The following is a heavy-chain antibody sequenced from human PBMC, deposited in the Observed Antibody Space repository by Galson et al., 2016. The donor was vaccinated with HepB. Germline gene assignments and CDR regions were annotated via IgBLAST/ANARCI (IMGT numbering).Heavy chain of an antibody. V-gene: IGHV3-33*01. J-gene: IGHJ3*02. CDR3: ARGGYGDYDDAFDI. CDR2: IWYDGTNK. D-gene: IGHD4-17*01. CDR1: GFTFSRYG. Sequence: SLRLSCAASGFTFSRYGMHWVRQAPGEGLESVAFIWYDGTNKFYADSVKGRFTISRDNSKNSLYLQMNSLRAEDTALYHCARGGYGDYDDAFDIWGQGIMVTVSS.